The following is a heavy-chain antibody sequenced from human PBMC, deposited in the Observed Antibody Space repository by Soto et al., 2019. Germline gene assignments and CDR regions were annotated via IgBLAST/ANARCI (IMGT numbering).Heavy chain of an antibody. Sequence: GWSLRLSCAASGFTFSSYAMHWVRQAPGKGLEWVAVISYDGSNKYYADSVKGRFTISRDNSKNTLYLQMNSLRAEDTAVYYCARVIGDLFLECCRELYYWGQGTLGTVSS. J-gene: IGHJ4*02. CDR1: GFTFSSYA. CDR2: ISYDGSNK. D-gene: IGHD3-3*01. CDR3: ARVIGDLFLECCRELYY. V-gene: IGHV3-30-3*01.